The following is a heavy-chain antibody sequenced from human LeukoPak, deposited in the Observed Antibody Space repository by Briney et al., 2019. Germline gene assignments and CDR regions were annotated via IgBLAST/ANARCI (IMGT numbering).Heavy chain of an antibody. CDR2: ISYDGSNK. J-gene: IGHJ4*02. V-gene: IGHV3-30*18. CDR3: AKEGAYCSGGSCYSGYFGY. Sequence: GGSLRLSCAASGFTFSSYGMHWVRQAPGKGLEWVAVISYDGSNKYYADSVKGRFTISRDNSKNTLYLQMNSLRAEDTAVYYCAKEGAYCSGGSCYSGYFGYWGQGTLVTVSS. CDR1: GFTFSSYG. D-gene: IGHD2-15*01.